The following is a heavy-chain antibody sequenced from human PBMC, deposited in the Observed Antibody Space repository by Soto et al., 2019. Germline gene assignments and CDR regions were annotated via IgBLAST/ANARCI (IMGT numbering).Heavy chain of an antibody. D-gene: IGHD3-3*01. V-gene: IGHV4-34*01. Sequence: SETLSLTCAVYGGSFSGYYWSWIRQPPGKGLEWIGEINHSGSTNYNPSLKSRVTISVDTSKNQFSLKLSSVTAADTAVYYCARGVYDFWSGYLNWFDPWGQGTLVNVSS. J-gene: IGHJ5*02. CDR3: ARGVYDFWSGYLNWFDP. CDR2: INHSGST. CDR1: GGSFSGYY.